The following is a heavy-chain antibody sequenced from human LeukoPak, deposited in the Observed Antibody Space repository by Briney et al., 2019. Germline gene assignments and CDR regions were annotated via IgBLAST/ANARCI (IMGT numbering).Heavy chain of an antibody. CDR3: RRDRGKDDWFDP. D-gene: IGHD5-24*01. CDR1: GYTLTSYG. J-gene: IGHJ5*02. CDR2: ISAYHRNT. V-gene: IGHV1-18*01. Sequence: GASLKVSCKDSGYTLTSYGICWVRQAPGQGREWMGWISAYHRNTNYAQKLQGRVTMTTDRSTSTAYLDLRKRKSDETAFYYCRRDRGKDDWFDPWGQGTLVTVSS.